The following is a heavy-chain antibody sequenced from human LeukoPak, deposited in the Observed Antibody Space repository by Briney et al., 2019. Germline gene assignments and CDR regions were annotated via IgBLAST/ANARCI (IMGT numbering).Heavy chain of an antibody. V-gene: IGHV1-46*01. Sequence: ASVKVSCKASGYTFTSYYMHWVRQAPGQGLEWMGIINPSGGSTSYAQNFQGRVTMTRDTSTSTVYMELSSLRSEDTAVYYCARAPYYDSSGYFPLHFDYWGQGTLVAVSS. CDR3: ARAPYYDSSGYFPLHFDY. CDR2: INPSGGST. J-gene: IGHJ4*02. CDR1: GYTFTSYY. D-gene: IGHD3-22*01.